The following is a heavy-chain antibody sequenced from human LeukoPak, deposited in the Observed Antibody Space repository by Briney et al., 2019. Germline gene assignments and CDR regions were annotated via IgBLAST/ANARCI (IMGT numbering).Heavy chain of an antibody. CDR2: ISSSSSYI. Sequence: GGSLRLSCAASGFTFSSYSMNWVRQAPGKGLEWVSSISSSSSYIYYAGSVKGRFTISRDNAKNSLYLQMNSLRAEDTAVYYCASPRTCSSTSCYRDWGQGTLVTVSS. CDR3: ASPRTCSSTSCYRD. V-gene: IGHV3-21*01. J-gene: IGHJ4*02. CDR1: GFTFSSYS. D-gene: IGHD2-2*01.